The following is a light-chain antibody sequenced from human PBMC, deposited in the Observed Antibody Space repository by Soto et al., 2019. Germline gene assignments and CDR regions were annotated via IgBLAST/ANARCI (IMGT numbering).Light chain of an antibody. Sequence: QSVLTQPASVSGSPGQSITISCTGTSSDVGSYNLVSWYQQHPGKAPKLMIYEVSKRPSGVSNRFSGSKTDNTASLTIAGLQAEDEADYYCCSYAGSSTGYVFGTGTKLTVL. CDR3: CSYAGSSTGYV. V-gene: IGLV2-23*02. CDR1: SSDVGSYNL. CDR2: EVS. J-gene: IGLJ1*01.